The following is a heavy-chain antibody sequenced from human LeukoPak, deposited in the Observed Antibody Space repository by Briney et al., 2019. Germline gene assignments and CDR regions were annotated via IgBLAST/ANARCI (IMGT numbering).Heavy chain of an antibody. J-gene: IGHJ4*02. Sequence: SETLSLTCAVYGGSFSGYYWSWIRQPPGKGLEWIGEINHSGSTNYNPSLKSRVTISVDTSKNQFSLKLSSVTAADTAVYYCARLGYSSGWYVWFGIDYWGQGTLVTVSS. CDR1: GGSFSGYY. D-gene: IGHD6-19*01. CDR2: INHSGST. CDR3: ARLGYSSGWYVWFGIDY. V-gene: IGHV4-34*01.